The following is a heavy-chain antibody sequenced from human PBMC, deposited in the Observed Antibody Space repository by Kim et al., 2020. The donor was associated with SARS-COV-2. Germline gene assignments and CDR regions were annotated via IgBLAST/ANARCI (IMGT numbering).Heavy chain of an antibody. V-gene: IGHV1-69*13. J-gene: IGHJ6*02. CDR3: ARTPEPAYIDYYYYGMDV. CDR2: IIPIFGTA. Sequence: SVKVSCKASGGTFSSYAISWVRQAPGQGLEWMGGIIPIFGTANYAQKFQGRVTITADESTSTAYMELSSLRSEDTAVYYCARTPEPAYIDYYYYGMDVWGQGTTVTVSS. D-gene: IGHD5-12*01. CDR1: GGTFSSYA.